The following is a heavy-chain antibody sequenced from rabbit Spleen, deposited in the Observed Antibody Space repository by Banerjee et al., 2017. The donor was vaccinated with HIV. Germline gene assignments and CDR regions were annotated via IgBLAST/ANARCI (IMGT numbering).Heavy chain of an antibody. CDR2: IYTGSGTT. D-gene: IGHD1-1*01. CDR1: GFSFNSDYD. CDR3: ARDNSGGFNTYDL. V-gene: IGHV1S43*01. Sequence: QSLEESGGDLVKPGASLTLTCTASGFSFNSDYDMCWVRQAPGKGLEWIGCIYTGSGTTYYANWAKGRFTITRSTSLNTVDLKMTSLTAADTATYFCARDNSGGFNTYDLWGQGTLVTVS. J-gene: IGHJ4*01.